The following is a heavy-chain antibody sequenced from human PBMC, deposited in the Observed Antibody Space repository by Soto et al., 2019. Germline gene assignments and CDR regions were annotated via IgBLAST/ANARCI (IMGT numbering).Heavy chain of an antibody. Sequence: EVYLLESGGGLVQPGGSLRLSCAASGFTFRSYAVSWVRQDPGKGLEWVSGISDSGVTTYYADSVKGRFTISRDNSKNMLYLQMSSLRAEDTAVYYCALQALHLVPENFHFYRMDVWGQGTTLTVS. CDR3: ALQALHLVPENFHFYRMDV. CDR2: ISDSGVTT. V-gene: IGHV3-23*01. D-gene: IGHD2-2*01. CDR1: GFTFRSYA. J-gene: IGHJ6*02.